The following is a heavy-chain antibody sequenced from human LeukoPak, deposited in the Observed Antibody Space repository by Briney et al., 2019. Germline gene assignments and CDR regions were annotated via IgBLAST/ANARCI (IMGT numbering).Heavy chain of an antibody. CDR3: ARDEDTAPGD. Sequence: GASVKVSCKASGYTFTSCGISWVRQAPGQWLEWMGWINPNSGGTNYAQKFQGRVTMTRDTSISTAYMELSRLRSDDTAVYYCARDEDTAPGDWGQGTLVTVSS. D-gene: IGHD5-18*01. V-gene: IGHV1-2*02. CDR1: GYTFTSCG. J-gene: IGHJ4*02. CDR2: INPNSGGT.